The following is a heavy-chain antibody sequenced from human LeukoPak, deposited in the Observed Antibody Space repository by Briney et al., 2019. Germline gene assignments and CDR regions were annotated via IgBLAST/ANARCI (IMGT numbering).Heavy chain of an antibody. V-gene: IGHV3-23*01. CDR3: ARAEPVRSGGAFDI. CDR2: ITGSGDTT. Sequence: GGSLRLSCAASGFTFTSYAMSWVRQAPGKGLEWVSAITGSGDTTYYAVSVKGRFTISRDNSKITLYLQMNSLRAEDTAVYYCARAEPVRSGGAFDIWGQGTMVTGSS. J-gene: IGHJ3*02. CDR1: GFTFTSYA. D-gene: IGHD6-6*01.